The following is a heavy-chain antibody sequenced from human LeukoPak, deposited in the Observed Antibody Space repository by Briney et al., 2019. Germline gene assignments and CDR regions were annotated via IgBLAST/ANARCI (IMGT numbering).Heavy chain of an antibody. V-gene: IGHV3-23*01. D-gene: IGHD3-3*01. CDR1: GFTFKTYA. J-gene: IGHJ3*02. CDR2: ISGSGGST. CDR3: ARTIFGVTHGFDI. Sequence: TGGSLRLSCAASGFTFKTYAMSWVRQAPGKGLEWVSAISGSGGSTYYADSVKGRFTISRDNSKNTLYLQMNSLRAEDTAVYYCARTIFGVTHGFDIWGQGTMVTVSS.